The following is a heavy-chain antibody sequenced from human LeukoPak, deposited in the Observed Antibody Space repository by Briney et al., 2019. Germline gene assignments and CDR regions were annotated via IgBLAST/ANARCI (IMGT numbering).Heavy chain of an antibody. CDR1: GFTFSSYA. CDR2: IGTAGDT. Sequence: PGGSLRLSCAASGFTFSSYAMSWVRQAPGKGLEWVSGIGTAGDTYYPGSVKGRFTISRENAKNSLYLQMNSLRAEDTAVYYCVRRIAARRDFYPYGMDVWGHGTPVTVSS. J-gene: IGHJ6*02. CDR3: VRRIAARRDFYPYGMDV. D-gene: IGHD6-6*01. V-gene: IGHV3-13*01.